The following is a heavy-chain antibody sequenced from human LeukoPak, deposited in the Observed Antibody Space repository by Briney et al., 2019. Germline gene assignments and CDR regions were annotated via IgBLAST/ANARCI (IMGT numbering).Heavy chain of an antibody. Sequence: PSETLSLTCTVSGGSISSSSYSWGWIRQPPGKGLEWIGNIYYSGSTYYNPSLRSRVTISVDTSKNQFSLKLSSVTAADTAVYYCASHDVGVGYALDYWGQGTLVTVSS. J-gene: IGHJ4*02. V-gene: IGHV4-39*01. D-gene: IGHD3-16*01. CDR1: GGSISSSSYS. CDR3: ASHDVGVGYALDY. CDR2: IYYSGST.